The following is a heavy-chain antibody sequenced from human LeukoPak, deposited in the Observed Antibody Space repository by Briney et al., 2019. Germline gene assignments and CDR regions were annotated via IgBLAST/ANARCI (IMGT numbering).Heavy chain of an antibody. Sequence: PGGSLRLSCAASGFTFSSYGMSWVRQAPGKGLEWVSAISGSGGSTYYADSVKGRFTISRDNSKNSLYLQMNSLRAEDTALYYCAKDGGDSSGWYVDYWGQGTLVTVSS. D-gene: IGHD6-19*01. CDR1: GFTFSSYG. CDR2: ISGSGGST. J-gene: IGHJ4*02. CDR3: AKDGGDSSGWYVDY. V-gene: IGHV3-23*01.